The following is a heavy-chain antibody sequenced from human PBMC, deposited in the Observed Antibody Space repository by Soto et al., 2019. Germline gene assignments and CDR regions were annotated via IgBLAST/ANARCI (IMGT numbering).Heavy chain of an antibody. V-gene: IGHV3-21*01. CDR1: GFTFSSYS. D-gene: IGHD3-22*01. CDR3: ARDLWNYYDSSGYYNGGYYYYGMDV. J-gene: IGHJ6*02. CDR2: ISSSSSYI. Sequence: PGGSLRLSCAASGFTFSSYSMNWVRQAPGKGLEWVSSISSSSSYIYYADSVKGRFTISRDNAKNSLYLQMNSLRAEDTAVYYCARDLWNYYDSSGYYNGGYYYYGMDVWGQGTTVTVSS.